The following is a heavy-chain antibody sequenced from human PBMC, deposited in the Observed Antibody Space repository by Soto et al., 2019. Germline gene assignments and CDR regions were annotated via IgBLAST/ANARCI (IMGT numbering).Heavy chain of an antibody. CDR1: GYTFTSYA. Sequence: ASVKVSCKASGYTFTSYAFNWVRQAPGQGLEWMGWISAYSGNTNYAQKFQGRVTMTRDTSISTAYMELSRLRSDDTAVYYCARFSSWYNWFDPWGQGTLVTVSS. V-gene: IGHV1-2*02. CDR2: ISAYSGNT. CDR3: ARFSSWYNWFDP. D-gene: IGHD6-13*01. J-gene: IGHJ5*02.